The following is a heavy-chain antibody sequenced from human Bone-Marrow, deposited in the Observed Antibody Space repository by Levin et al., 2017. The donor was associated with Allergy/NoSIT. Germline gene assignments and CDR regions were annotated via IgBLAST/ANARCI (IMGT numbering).Heavy chain of an antibody. Sequence: GGSLRLSCAASGFTFINYAMNWVRQAPGKGLEWVSGISGSGGSTDYADSVKGRFTISRDNSKNTLDLQMNSLRAEDTATYYCARSPVSWTPPSGWFDPWGQGTLVTVSS. V-gene: IGHV3-23*01. CDR1: GFTFINYA. D-gene: IGHD3/OR15-3a*01. CDR2: ISGSGGST. J-gene: IGHJ5*02. CDR3: ARSPVSWTPPSGWFDP.